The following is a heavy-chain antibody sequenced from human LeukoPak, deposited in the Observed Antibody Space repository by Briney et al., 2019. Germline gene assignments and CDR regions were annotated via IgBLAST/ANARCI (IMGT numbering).Heavy chain of an antibody. Sequence: GASVKVSCKASGYTFTSYAMNWVRQAPGQGLEWMGWINTNTGNPTYAQGFTGRFVFSLDTSVSTAYLQISSLKAEDTAVYYCARDHDGDYVGHYYGMDVWGQGTTVTVSS. CDR3: ARDHDGDYVGHYYGMDV. CDR2: INTNTGNP. D-gene: IGHD4-17*01. V-gene: IGHV7-4-1*02. J-gene: IGHJ6*02. CDR1: GYTFTSYA.